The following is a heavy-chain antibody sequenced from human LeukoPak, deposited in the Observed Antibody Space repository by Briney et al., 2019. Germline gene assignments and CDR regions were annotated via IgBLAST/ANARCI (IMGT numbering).Heavy chain of an antibody. D-gene: IGHD6-19*01. Sequence: SETLSLNCTVSGGSISRNSDYWGWIRQPPGKGLEWIGSIYYSGSTYYNPSLKSRVTISVDTSKNQFSLKLSSVTAADTAVYYCARDPGGYSSGWYFQSMNRDYYYGMDVWGQGTTVTVSS. CDR2: IYYSGST. V-gene: IGHV4-39*07. CDR1: GGSISRNSDY. CDR3: ARDPGGYSSGWYFQSMNRDYYYGMDV. J-gene: IGHJ6*02.